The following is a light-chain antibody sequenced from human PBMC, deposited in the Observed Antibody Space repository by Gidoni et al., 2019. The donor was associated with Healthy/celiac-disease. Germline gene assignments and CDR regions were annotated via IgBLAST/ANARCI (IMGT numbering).Light chain of an antibody. CDR1: QDISNY. CDR3: QQYDNLPPRVT. V-gene: IGKV1-33*01. CDR2: DAS. J-gene: IGKJ4*01. Sequence: DIQMTQSPSSLCASVGDRVTITCQASQDISNYLNWYQQKPGKAPKLLIYDASNLETGVPSRFSGSGSGTDFTFTISSLQPEDIATYYCQQYDNLPPRVTFGGGTKVEIK.